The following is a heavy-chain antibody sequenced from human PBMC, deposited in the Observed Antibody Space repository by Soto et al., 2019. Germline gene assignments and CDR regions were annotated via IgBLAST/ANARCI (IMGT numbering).Heavy chain of an antibody. CDR2: ISYDGSNK. Sequence: QVQLVESGGGVVQPGRSLRLSCAASGFTFSSYAMHWVRQAPGKGLEWVAVISYDGSNKYYADSVKGRFTISRDNSKNTLYLQMNSLRAEDTAVYYCARDAERNTVTTTNWFDPWGQGTLVTVSS. CDR3: ARDAERNTVTTTNWFDP. V-gene: IGHV3-30-3*01. J-gene: IGHJ5*02. CDR1: GFTFSSYA. D-gene: IGHD4-4*01.